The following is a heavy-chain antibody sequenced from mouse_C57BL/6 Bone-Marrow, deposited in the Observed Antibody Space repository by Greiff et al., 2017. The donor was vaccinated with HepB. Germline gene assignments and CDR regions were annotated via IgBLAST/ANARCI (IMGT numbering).Heavy chain of an antibody. CDR2: IHPSDSDT. V-gene: IGHV1-74*01. CDR1: GYTFTSYW. Sequence: QVQLQQPGAELVKPGASVKVSCKASGYTFTSYWMHWVKQRPGQGLEWIGRIHPSDSDTNYNQKFKGKATLTVDKSSSTAYMQLSSLRSEDSAVYYCAIGSSYSNYLYYYAMDYWGQGTSVTVSS. D-gene: IGHD2-5*01. J-gene: IGHJ4*01. CDR3: AIGSSYSNYLYYYAMDY.